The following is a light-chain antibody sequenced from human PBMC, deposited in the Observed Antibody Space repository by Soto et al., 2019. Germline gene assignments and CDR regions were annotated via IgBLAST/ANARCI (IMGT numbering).Light chain of an antibody. J-gene: IGKJ2*01. CDR2: GAS. CDR3: QEYNNWPSMYT. Sequence: EVVLTQSPATLSLSPGERATLSCRASENVRTFVDWYQQKPGQAPRLLIYGASNRATGIPARFSGSGSGTDFTLTISDLEPEDFAVYYCQEYNNWPSMYTFGQGTKLEIK. CDR1: ENVRTF. V-gene: IGKV3-11*01.